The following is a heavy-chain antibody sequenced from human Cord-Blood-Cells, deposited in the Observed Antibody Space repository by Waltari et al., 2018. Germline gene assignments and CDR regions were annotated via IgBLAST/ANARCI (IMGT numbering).Heavy chain of an antibody. Sequence: QVQLQQWGAGLLKPSETLSLTCAVYGGSFSGYYWSWIRQPPGKGLEWIGEINHSGSTNYNPSLKSRVTISVDTSKNQFSLKLSSVTAADTAVYYCARVTNYYDSSGTQEFDPWGQGTLVTVSS. J-gene: IGHJ5*02. D-gene: IGHD3-22*01. CDR3: ARVTNYYDSSGTQEFDP. CDR1: GGSFSGYY. V-gene: IGHV4-34*01. CDR2: INHSGST.